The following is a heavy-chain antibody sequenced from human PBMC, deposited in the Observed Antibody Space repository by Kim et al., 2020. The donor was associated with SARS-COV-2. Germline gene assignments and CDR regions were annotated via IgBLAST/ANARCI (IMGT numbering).Heavy chain of an antibody. CDR2: ISWNSGSI. Sequence: GGSLRLSCAASGFTFDDYAMHWVRQAPGKGLEWVSGISWNSGSIGYADSVKGRFTISRDNAKNSLYLQMNSLRAEDTALYYCAKDIGSSSSGRGAFDIWG. CDR3: AKDIGSSSSGRGAFDI. CDR1: GFTFDDYA. J-gene: IGHJ3*02. D-gene: IGHD6-6*01. V-gene: IGHV3-9*01.